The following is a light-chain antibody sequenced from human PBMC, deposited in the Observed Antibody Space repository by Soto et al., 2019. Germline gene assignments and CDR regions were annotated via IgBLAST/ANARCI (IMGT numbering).Light chain of an antibody. J-gene: IGKJ4*01. V-gene: IGKV3-20*01. Sequence: VLTQSPGTLSLSPGERATLSCRASQSIRNNYLAWYQQKPGQSPRLLIYGASSRATGIPDRFSGSGSGTDFTLTISRLEPEDSAVYYCQLYGSSPLTFGGGTKVEIK. CDR1: QSIRNNY. CDR3: QLYGSSPLT. CDR2: GAS.